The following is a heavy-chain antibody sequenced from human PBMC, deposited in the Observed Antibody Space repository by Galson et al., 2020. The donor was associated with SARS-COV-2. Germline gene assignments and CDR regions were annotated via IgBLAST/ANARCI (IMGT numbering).Heavy chain of an antibody. CDR1: GYTFNIYG. Sequence: ASVKVSCKASGYTFNIYGMHWVRQAPGQRPEWMGWINVESGNTKYSQSFQGRVTITKDTSATTIYMELSSLRSEDTAVYYCARASGNSWYGPDYWGQGTLVTVSS. D-gene: IGHD6-13*01. V-gene: IGHV1-3*01. CDR2: INVESGNT. CDR3: ARASGNSWYGPDY. J-gene: IGHJ4*02.